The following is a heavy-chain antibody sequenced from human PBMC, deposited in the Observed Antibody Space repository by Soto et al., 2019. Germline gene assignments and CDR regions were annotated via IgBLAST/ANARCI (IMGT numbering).Heavy chain of an antibody. J-gene: IGHJ3*02. Sequence: QLHLVQSGAVVKKPGASVTVSCSASGYPVTAYYMHWVRQAPGRGLEWMGGINPATGAAKYTQTFQGRVTMTRDTSTSTVVMELSGLTSEDTAVFYCARGGGVGVAGSAAFDMWGQGTLVIVSS. D-gene: IGHD3-3*01. V-gene: IGHV1-2*02. CDR1: GYPVTAYY. CDR3: ARGGGVGVAGSAAFDM. CDR2: INPATGAA.